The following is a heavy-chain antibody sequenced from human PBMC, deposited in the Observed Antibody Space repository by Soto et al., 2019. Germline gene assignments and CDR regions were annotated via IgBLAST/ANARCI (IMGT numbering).Heavy chain of an antibody. CDR2: IWYDGSNK. Sequence: QVQLVESGGGVVQPGRSLRLSCAASGFTFSSYGMHWVRQAPGKGLEWVAVIWYDGSNKYYADSVKGRFTISRDNSKNTLYLQMNSLRAEDTAVYYCARDFLGLNSFFDYCGQGTLVTVSS. CDR1: GFTFSSYG. CDR3: ARDFLGLNSFFDY. J-gene: IGHJ4*02. V-gene: IGHV3-33*01.